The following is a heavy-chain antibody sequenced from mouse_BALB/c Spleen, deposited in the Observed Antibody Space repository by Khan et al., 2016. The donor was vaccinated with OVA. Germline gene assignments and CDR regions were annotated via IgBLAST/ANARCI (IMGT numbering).Heavy chain of an antibody. J-gene: IGHJ4*01. D-gene: IGHD2-3*01. Sequence: QVQLMESGPGLVAPSQSLSITCTVSGFSLTSYGVHWVRQPPGKGLEWLGVIWAGGSTNYNSALMSRLSISNENSKSQVFLKMNSIQTDDTDMYYSARGDGYYEDSMDYWGQGTSVTVSS. V-gene: IGHV2-9*02. CDR3: ARGDGYYEDSMDY. CDR1: GFSLTSYG. CDR2: IWAGGST.